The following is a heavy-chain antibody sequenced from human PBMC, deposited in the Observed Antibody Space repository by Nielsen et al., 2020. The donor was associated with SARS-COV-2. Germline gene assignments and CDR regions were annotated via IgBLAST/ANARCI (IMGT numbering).Heavy chain of an antibody. D-gene: IGHD3-10*01. Sequence: ASVKVSCKASGYTFNKDFVYWVRQAPGQGLEWTGRINPSVGRTTSAEKFQGRVTMTRDTSSSTVYMELSSLRSDDTAVYYCATSWYHYPTSGWTPHVVHWGQGTLVTVSS. CDR1: GYTFNKDF. CDR3: ATSWYHYPTSGWTPHVVH. CDR2: INPSVGRT. V-gene: IGHV1-46*02. J-gene: IGHJ4*02.